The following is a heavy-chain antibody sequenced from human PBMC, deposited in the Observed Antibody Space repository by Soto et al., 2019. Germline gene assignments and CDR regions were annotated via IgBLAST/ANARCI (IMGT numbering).Heavy chain of an antibody. J-gene: IGHJ3*02. D-gene: IGHD1-1*01. CDR3: ARDWHRGAFDI. Sequence: QVQLVQYGAEVKKPGASVKVSCKASGYTFTSYDINWVRQATGQGLEWMGWMNPNSGNTDYAQKFQGRVTMTRNTSRSTAYMELSSLRSEDTAGDYCARDWHRGAFDIWGQGTVVAVSS. V-gene: IGHV1-8*01. CDR1: GYTFTSYD. CDR2: MNPNSGNT.